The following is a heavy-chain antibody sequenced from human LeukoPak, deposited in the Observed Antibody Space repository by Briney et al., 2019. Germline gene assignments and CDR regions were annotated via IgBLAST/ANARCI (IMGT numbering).Heavy chain of an antibody. Sequence: GGSLRLSCAASGFTVSSNYMGWVRQAPGKGLEWVSYISNKGSSSTTYYADSVKGRFTISRDDAQNSLYLQMNSLRADDTAVYYCARGLTNAVAGIDYWGQGTLVTVSS. V-gene: IGHV3-11*01. CDR3: ARGLTNAVAGIDY. CDR2: ISNKGSSSTT. CDR1: GFTVSSNY. D-gene: IGHD6-19*01. J-gene: IGHJ4*02.